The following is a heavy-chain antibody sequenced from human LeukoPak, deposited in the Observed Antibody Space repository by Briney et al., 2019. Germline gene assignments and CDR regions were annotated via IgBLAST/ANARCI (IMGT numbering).Heavy chain of an antibody. CDR3: SKWGDYDVLTGYYDSDF. J-gene: IGHJ4*02. D-gene: IGHD3-9*01. CDR1: GFTFSNYA. CDR2: IVGSGGST. V-gene: IGHV3-23*01. Sequence: GASLRLSCAASGFTFSNYAMSRVRQAPGKGLEWVSAIVGSGGSTYYADSVKGRFTISRDNSKNTLFPQMNSLRVEDTALYYCSKWGDYDVLTGYYDSDFWGQGTLVTVSS.